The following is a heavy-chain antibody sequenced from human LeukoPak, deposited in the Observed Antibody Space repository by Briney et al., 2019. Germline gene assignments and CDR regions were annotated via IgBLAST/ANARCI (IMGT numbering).Heavy chain of an antibody. D-gene: IGHD6-19*01. CDR3: ASSAVAGIYYFDY. V-gene: IGHV1-2*02. CDR1: GYTFTGYY. CDR2: INPNSGGT. J-gene: IGHJ4*02. Sequence: ASVKVSCKASGYTFTGYYMHWVRQAPGQGLEWMGWINPNSGGTNYAQKFQGRVTMTRDTSISTAYMELSRLRSDDTAVYYCASSAVAGIYYFDYWGQGTLVTVSS.